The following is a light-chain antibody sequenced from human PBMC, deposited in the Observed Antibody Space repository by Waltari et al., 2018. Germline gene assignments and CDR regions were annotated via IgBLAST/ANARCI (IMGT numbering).Light chain of an antibody. CDR3: QQYNSNWT. Sequence: DIQMTQAPSTLPAPQRHRCPTTCRASQSISTWLAWYQQNPGKAPKLLICTASHLETGVPSRFSGSGSGTEFTLTISSLQPEDIATYYCQQYNSNWTFGPGTKVEIK. CDR2: TAS. CDR1: QSISTW. V-gene: IGKV1-5*03. J-gene: IGKJ1*01.